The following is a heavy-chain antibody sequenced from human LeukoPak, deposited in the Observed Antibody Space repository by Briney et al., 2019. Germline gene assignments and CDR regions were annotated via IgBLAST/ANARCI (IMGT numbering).Heavy chain of an antibody. V-gene: IGHV4-59*01. CDR3: ARVTGYVMEDYFDY. J-gene: IGHJ4*02. Sequence: SETLSLTCTVSGGSISTYYWNWIRQPPGKGLEWIGYIYYSGRTNYNPSLKSRVTISADTSKNQFSLRLSSVTAADTAVYYCARVTGYVMEDYFDYWGQGTLVTVSS. CDR2: IYYSGRT. D-gene: IGHD6-13*01. CDR1: GGSISTYY.